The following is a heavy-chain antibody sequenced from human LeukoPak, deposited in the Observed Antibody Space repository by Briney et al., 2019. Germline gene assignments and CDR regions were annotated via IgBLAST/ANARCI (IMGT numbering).Heavy chain of an antibody. CDR1: GGSTSSGNW. CDR3: AREVGGDFDALDY. CDR2: VFHSGST. J-gene: IGHJ4*02. D-gene: IGHD4-17*01. V-gene: IGHV4-4*02. Sequence: SETLSLTCAVSGGSTSSGNWWSWVRQPPGKGLQWIGEVFHSGSTNYNPSLKSRVTISVDNSKNQLSLTLTSVTAADTAVYYCAREVGGDFDALDYWGQGTLVTVSS.